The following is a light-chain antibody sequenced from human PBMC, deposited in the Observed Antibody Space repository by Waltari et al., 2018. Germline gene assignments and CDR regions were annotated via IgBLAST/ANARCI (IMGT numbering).Light chain of an antibody. J-gene: IGLJ3*02. Sequence: QAGPAQPPSVSKALRPTATLTCPGNSNNVGNQGAPWLQHHQGHPPKLLFSRSDNRPSGISERFSTSRSGNTASLTITGLLPEDEADYYCSAWDNNLNVWVFGGGTKLTVL. CDR3: SAWDNNLNVWV. V-gene: IGLV10-54*04. CDR1: SNNVGNQG. CDR2: RSD.